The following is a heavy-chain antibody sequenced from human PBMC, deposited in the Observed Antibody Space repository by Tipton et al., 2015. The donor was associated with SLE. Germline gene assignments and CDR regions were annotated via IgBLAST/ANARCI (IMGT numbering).Heavy chain of an antibody. V-gene: IGHV3-21*03. CDR1: GFAFSSFP. Sequence: GSLRLSCIASGFAFSSFPMSWVRQAPGKGLEWVSSITSRSDKIYYADSVKGRVTISRDNTKNSVYLEMSSLRVEDTAMYYCAREGSYWKLDDWGQGILVTVSS. J-gene: IGHJ4*02. CDR2: ITSRSDKI. D-gene: IGHD3-10*01. CDR3: AREGSYWKLDD.